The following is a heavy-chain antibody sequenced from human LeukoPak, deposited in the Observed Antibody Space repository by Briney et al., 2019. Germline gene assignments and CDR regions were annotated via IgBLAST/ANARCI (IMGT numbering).Heavy chain of an antibody. Sequence: PSETLSLTCTVYGGSISSYYWSWIRQPPGKGMEWIGYIYYSGSTNYNPSLKSRVTISVDTSKNQFSLKLSSVTAADTAVYYCARVGPVGIQLWHDAFDIWGQGTMVTVSS. CDR2: IYYSGST. V-gene: IGHV4-59*01. J-gene: IGHJ3*02. D-gene: IGHD5-18*01. CDR3: ARVGPVGIQLWHDAFDI. CDR1: GGSISSYY.